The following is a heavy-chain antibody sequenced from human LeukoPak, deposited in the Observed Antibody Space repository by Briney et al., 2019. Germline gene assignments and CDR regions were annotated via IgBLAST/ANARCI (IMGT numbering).Heavy chain of an antibody. J-gene: IGHJ4*02. CDR3: ARQRGSGCLDY. V-gene: IGHV3-7*01. CDR1: RFTLSNYW. Sequence: PGGSLRLSYAASRFTLSNYWISWVRQAPGKGLEWVANIKQDGSETYYVDSVKGRFTISRDNAKNSLSLQMNSLRAEDTAVYYCARQRGSGCLDYWGQGTLVTVSS. CDR2: IKQDGSET. D-gene: IGHD6-19*01.